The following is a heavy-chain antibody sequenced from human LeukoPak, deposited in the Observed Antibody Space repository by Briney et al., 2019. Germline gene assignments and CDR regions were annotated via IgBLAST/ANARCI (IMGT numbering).Heavy chain of an antibody. D-gene: IGHD4-17*01. V-gene: IGHV3-33*01. CDR1: GFRFSTYG. CDR2: IWYDGSNK. J-gene: IGHJ4*02. CDR3: ARGTAVTHGYFEY. Sequence: PGGSLRLSCAASGFRFSTYGMLWVRQAPGKGLEWVAVIWYDGSNKYYADPVEGRFTISRDDSKNTLYLQMISLRADDTAMYYCARGTAVTHGYFEYWGQGTLVSVSS.